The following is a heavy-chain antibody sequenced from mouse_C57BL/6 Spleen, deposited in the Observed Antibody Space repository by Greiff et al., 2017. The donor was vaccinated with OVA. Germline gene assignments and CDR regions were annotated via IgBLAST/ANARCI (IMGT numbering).Heavy chain of an antibody. V-gene: IGHV1-59*01. CDR3: ARTGNYVFDY. D-gene: IGHD2-1*01. Sequence: QVQLKQPGAELVRPGTSVKLSCKASGYTFTSYWMHWVKQRPGQGLEWIGVIDPSDSYTNYNQKFKGKATLTVDTSSSTAYMQLSSLTSEDSAVYYCARTGNYVFDYWGQGTTLTVSS. CDR1: GYTFTSYW. J-gene: IGHJ2*01. CDR2: IDPSDSYT.